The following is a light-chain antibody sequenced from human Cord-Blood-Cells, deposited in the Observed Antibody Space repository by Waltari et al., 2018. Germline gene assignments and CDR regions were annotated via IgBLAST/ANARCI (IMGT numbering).Light chain of an antibody. CDR2: DAS. V-gene: IGKV1-5*01. CDR3: QQYNSYSPVYT. J-gene: IGKJ2*01. Sequence: DIKMTQSPSTLSAPVGDRVTITCRASQSISSWLAWYQQKPGKAPKLLIYDASSLESGVPSRFSGSGSGTEFTLTISSLQPDDFATDYCQQYNSYSPVYTFGQGTKLEIK. CDR1: QSISSW.